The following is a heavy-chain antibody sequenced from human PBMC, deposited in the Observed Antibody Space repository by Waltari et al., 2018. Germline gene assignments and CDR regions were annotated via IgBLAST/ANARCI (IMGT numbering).Heavy chain of an antibody. Sequence: QVQLQESGPGLVKPSETLSLTCTVSGGSISSYYWSWIRQPPGKGLEWIGYIYYSGSTNYNPSLKSRVTISVDTSKNQFSLKLSSVTAADTAVYYCARALGYSSSSGPFDYWAREPWSPSPQ. CDR2: IYYSGST. V-gene: IGHV4-59*01. J-gene: IGHJ4*02. CDR3: ARALGYSSSSGPFDY. CDR1: GGSISSYY. D-gene: IGHD6-6*01.